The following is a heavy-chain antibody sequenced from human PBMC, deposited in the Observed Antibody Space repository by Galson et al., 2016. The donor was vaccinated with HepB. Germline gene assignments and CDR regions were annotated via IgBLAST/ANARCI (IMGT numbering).Heavy chain of an antibody. CDR2: IKPSGGIT. D-gene: IGHD1-14*01. Sequence: SVKVSCKASGYIFNTYNMHWVRQAPGQGLEWMGIIKPSGGITIYAQKFQDRITMTRDTSTSTVYMELISLRSEDTAVYYCARELDHSFYFDYWGQGTLLTVSS. V-gene: IGHV1-46*02. CDR1: GYIFNTYN. CDR3: ARELDHSFYFDY. J-gene: IGHJ4*02.